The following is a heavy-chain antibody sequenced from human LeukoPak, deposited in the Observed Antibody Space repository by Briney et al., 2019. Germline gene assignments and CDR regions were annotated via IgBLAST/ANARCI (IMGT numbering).Heavy chain of an antibody. CDR2: VHNQGDT. D-gene: IGHD1-14*01. V-gene: IGHV4-59*01. CDR3: ARAVLYYLDDTGNHDAFDI. Sequence: SEALSHTCLVCRDSPNKYYWSWIRQPPGKGGERIGFVHNQGDTNYITFLRSRVTLSFDTSKSQFSLTLTSVTAADTALYYSARAVLYYLDDTGNHDAFDIWGQGTMVTVSS. J-gene: IGHJ3*02. CDR1: RDSPNKYY.